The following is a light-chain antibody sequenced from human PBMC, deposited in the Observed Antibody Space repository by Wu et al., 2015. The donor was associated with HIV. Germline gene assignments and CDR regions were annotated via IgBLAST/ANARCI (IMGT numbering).Light chain of an antibody. CDR3: QQYGRSPVT. Sequence: EKVMTQSPDTLSVSPGERVTLSCRASQSVGSDLAWYQQKPGQAPRLLIYGASSRAIGIPDRFSGSGSGTDFTLTISRLEPEDFAVYFCQQYGRSPVTFGPGTKLDIK. J-gene: IGKJ3*01. CDR1: QSVGSD. V-gene: IGKV3-20*01. CDR2: GAS.